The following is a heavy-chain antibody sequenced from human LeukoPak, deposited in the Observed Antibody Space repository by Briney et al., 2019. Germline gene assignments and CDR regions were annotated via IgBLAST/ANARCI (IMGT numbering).Heavy chain of an antibody. CDR1: GFTFSSYA. J-gene: IGHJ4*02. D-gene: IGHD3-3*01. V-gene: IGHV3-23*01. CDR2: ISGSGGST. Sequence: GGSLRLSCAASGFTFSSYAMSWVRQAPGKGLEWVSAISGSGGSTYYADSVKGRFTISRDNSKNTLYLQMNSLRAEDTAVYYCAKEGPPNLPFFWSGYYTDYWGQGTLVTVSS. CDR3: AKEGPPNLPFFWSGYYTDY.